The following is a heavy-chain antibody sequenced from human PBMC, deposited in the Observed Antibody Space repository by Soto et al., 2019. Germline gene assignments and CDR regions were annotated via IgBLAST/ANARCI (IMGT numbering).Heavy chain of an antibody. CDR1: GFTFSSYD. D-gene: IGHD2-15*01. Sequence: TGGSLRLSCAASGFTFSSYDMHWVRQATGKGLEWVSAIGTAGDTYYPGSVKGRFTISRENAKNSLYLQMNSLRAGDTAVYYCARGVVYYYGMDVWGQGTTVTVSS. CDR2: IGTAGDT. J-gene: IGHJ6*02. V-gene: IGHV3-13*01. CDR3: ARGVVYYYGMDV.